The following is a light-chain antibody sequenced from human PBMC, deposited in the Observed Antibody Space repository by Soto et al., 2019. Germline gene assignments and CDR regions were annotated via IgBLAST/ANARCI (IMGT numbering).Light chain of an antibody. J-gene: IGLJ1*01. Sequence: QSALTQPASVSGSPGQSITISCTGTSSDIGAYNYVSWYQQFSGKAPKLMIYDVRNRPSGVSNRFSGSKSDNTASLTISGLQAEDEADYYCSSYTTSVTLGVFGTGTQLTVL. CDR2: DVR. V-gene: IGLV2-14*03. CDR1: SSDIGAYNY. CDR3: SSYTTSVTLGV.